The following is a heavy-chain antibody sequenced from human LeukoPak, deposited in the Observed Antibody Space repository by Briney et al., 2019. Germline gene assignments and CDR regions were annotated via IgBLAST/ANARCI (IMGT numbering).Heavy chain of an antibody. Sequence: ASVKVSCKASGGTFSSYAISWVRQAAGQGLEWMGGIIPIFGTANYAQKFQGRVTITTDESTSTAYKELSSLRSEDTAVYCCARALYQLPLRNYYYYMDVWGKGTTVTVSS. CDR3: ARALYQLPLRNYYYYMDV. CDR1: GGTFSSYA. J-gene: IGHJ6*03. D-gene: IGHD2-2*01. CDR2: IIPIFGTA. V-gene: IGHV1-69*05.